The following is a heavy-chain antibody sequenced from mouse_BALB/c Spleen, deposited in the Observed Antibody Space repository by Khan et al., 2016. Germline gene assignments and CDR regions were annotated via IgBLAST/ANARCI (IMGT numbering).Heavy chain of an antibody. CDR3: ARGYYGSMYIFDY. CDR1: GYTFTTYV. Sequence: VRLQQSGPELVKPGASVKMSCKASGYTFTTYVMHWVKQKPGQGLEWIGYIHPYNDGTKDNEKFKGKATQTSDNSSSTAYMELSSLTSEDSAVYYWARGYYGSMYIFDYWGQGTTLTVSS. D-gene: IGHD1-1*01. J-gene: IGHJ2*01. V-gene: IGHV1S136*01. CDR2: IHPYNDGT.